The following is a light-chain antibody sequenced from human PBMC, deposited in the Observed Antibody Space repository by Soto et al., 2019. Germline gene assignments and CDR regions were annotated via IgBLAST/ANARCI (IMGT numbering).Light chain of an antibody. V-gene: IGKV3-15*01. CDR3: QQYNFWPPLT. J-gene: IGKJ4*01. Sequence: EIVMTQSPATLSVSPGERATLSCRASQSVNSNLAWYRQKPGQAPRLLISDASTRATGVPATYSGSGSGTEFTLTISSLQSEDSGIYYSQQYNFWPPLTFGGGTKVEIK. CDR1: QSVNSN. CDR2: DAS.